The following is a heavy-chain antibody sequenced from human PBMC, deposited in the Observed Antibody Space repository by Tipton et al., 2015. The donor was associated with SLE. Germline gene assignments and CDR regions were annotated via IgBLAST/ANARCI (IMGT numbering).Heavy chain of an antibody. D-gene: IGHD2-8*01. V-gene: IGHV4-61*09. Sequence: TLSLTCTVSGDSISSGFYYWNWLRQSAGGGLEWIGHIYYTGTTYYNPSLKSRLTLSLDTSKNQFSLKMISVTAADTAVYYCARRYGTSFDYWDQGALVTVSS. CDR3: ARRYGTSFDY. CDR2: IYYTGTT. CDR1: GDSISSGFYY. J-gene: IGHJ4*02.